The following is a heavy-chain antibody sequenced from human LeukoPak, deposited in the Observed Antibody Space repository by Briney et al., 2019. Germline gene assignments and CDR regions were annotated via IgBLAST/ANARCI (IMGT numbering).Heavy chain of an antibody. V-gene: IGHV3-30*18. J-gene: IGHJ4*02. CDR1: GFTFSSYG. Sequence: GGSLRLSCAASGFTFSSYGMHWVRQAPGKGLEWVAVISYDGSNKYYADSVKGRFTISRDNSKNTLYLQMNSLRAEDTAVYYCAKGSGGKYGSGSYWFYWGQGTLVTVSS. D-gene: IGHD3-10*01. CDR2: ISYDGSNK. CDR3: AKGSGGKYGSGSYWFY.